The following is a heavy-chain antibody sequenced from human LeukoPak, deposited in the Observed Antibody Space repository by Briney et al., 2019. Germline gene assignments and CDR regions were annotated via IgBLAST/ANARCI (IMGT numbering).Heavy chain of an antibody. CDR1: GGSISSYY. Sequence: PSETLSLTCTVSGGSISSYYWSWIRRPPGKGLEWIGYIYYSGSTNYNPSLKSRVTISVDTSKNQFSLKLSSVTAADTAVYYCARGKALGYWGQGTLVTVSS. CDR2: IYYSGST. CDR3: ARGKALGY. D-gene: IGHD3-16*01. V-gene: IGHV4-59*01. J-gene: IGHJ4*02.